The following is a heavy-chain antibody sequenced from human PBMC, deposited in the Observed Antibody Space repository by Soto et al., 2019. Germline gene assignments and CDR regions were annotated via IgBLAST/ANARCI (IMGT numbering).Heavy chain of an antibody. Sequence: VHLLESGGGLVQPGGSLKLSCATSGVGFSNYGMRWVRQAPGKGLEWVSGISASGDSTYYADPVKGRFTISGDNSKRTLYLQMNSLRAEDTAIYYCATDPRGPAYWGKGTQVTVS. CDR1: GVGFSNYG. V-gene: IGHV3-23*01. J-gene: IGHJ4*02. CDR2: ISASGDST. CDR3: ATDPRGPAY.